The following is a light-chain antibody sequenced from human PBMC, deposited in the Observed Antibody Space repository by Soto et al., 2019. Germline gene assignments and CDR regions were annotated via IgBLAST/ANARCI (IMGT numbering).Light chain of an antibody. Sequence: DIQMTPSPSSLSASVGDRVTITCRASQSISSYLNWYQQKPGKAPKLLIYAASSLQSGVPSRFSGSGSGTEFTLTISTLQPEDFATYFCQQSYSTPFTFGPGTKVDI. J-gene: IGKJ3*01. V-gene: IGKV1-39*01. CDR1: QSISSY. CDR3: QQSYSTPFT. CDR2: AAS.